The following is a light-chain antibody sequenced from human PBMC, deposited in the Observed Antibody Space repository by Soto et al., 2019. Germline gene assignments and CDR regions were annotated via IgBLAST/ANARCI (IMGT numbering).Light chain of an antibody. Sequence: DIQMTQSPSTLSASVGDRVTITCRASDMINSWLAWYQQKPGKAPKLLIYKASTLKSGVPSRFSGSGSGTEFTLTISSLQPDDFATYYCQHYNSYSEAFGQGTKVDIK. CDR2: KAS. V-gene: IGKV1-5*03. CDR3: QHYNSYSEA. CDR1: DMINSW. J-gene: IGKJ1*01.